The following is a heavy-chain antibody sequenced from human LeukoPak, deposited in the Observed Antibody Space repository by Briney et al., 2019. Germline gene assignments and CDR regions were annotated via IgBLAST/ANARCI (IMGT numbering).Heavy chain of an antibody. D-gene: IGHD6-13*01. J-gene: IGHJ6*02. V-gene: IGHV3-11*01. CDR2: ISSSGSTI. CDR1: GFTFSDYY. Sequence: PGGCLRLSCAASGFTFSDYYMSWIRQAPGKGLEWVSYISSSGSTIYYADSVKGRFTISRDNAKNSLYLQMNSLRAEDTAVYYCARDLYSSSRPYYYGMDVWGQGTTVTVSS. CDR3: ARDLYSSSRPYYYGMDV.